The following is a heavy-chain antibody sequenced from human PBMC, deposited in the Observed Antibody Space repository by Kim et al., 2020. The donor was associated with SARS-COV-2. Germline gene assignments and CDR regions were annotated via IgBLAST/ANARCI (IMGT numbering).Heavy chain of an antibody. D-gene: IGHD6-6*01. CDR1: GGSISSSSYY. CDR2: IYYSGST. V-gene: IGHV4-39*01. CDR3: ARRGYSSSSSLFGYYFDY. J-gene: IGHJ4*02. Sequence: SETLSLTCTVSGGSISSSSYYWGWIRQPPGKGLEWIGSIYYSGSTYYNPSLKSRVTISVDTSKNQFSLKLSSVTAADTAVYYCARRGYSSSSSLFGYYFDYWGQGTLVTVSS.